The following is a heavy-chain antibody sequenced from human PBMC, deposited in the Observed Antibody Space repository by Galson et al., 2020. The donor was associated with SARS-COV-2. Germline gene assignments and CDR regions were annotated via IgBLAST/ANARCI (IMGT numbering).Heavy chain of an antibody. CDR3: ATAPPLGELPLYNWFDP. V-gene: IGHV1-24*01. Sequence: ASVKVSCKVSGYTLTELSMHWVRQAPGKGLEWMGGFDPEDGETIYAQKFQGRVTMTEDTSTDTAYMELSSLRSEDTAVYYCATAPPLGELPLYNWFDPWGQGTLVTVSS. J-gene: IGHJ5*02. D-gene: IGHD3-10*01. CDR2: FDPEDGET. CDR1: GYTLTELS.